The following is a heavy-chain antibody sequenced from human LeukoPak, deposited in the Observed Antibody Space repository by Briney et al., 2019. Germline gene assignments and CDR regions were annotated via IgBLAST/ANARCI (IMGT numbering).Heavy chain of an antibody. CDR1: GFTFSGSA. CDR3: TRDSGTYNWFDP. Sequence: PGGSLKLSCAASGFTFSGSAIHWVRQSSGKGLEWVGQIDKKDKGYVTATAYAASVTGRFTISRDDSINTAYLQMKSLRTEDTALYYRTRDSGTYNWFDPWGQGTLVTVSS. D-gene: IGHD1-26*01. CDR2: IDKKDKGYVTAT. J-gene: IGHJ5*02. V-gene: IGHV3-73*01.